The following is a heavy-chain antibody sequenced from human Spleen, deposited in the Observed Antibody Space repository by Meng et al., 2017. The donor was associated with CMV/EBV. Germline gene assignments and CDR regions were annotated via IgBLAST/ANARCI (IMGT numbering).Heavy chain of an antibody. CDR3: ARYQTYYDFWSEGTKEKSDAFDI. Sequence: ASVKVSCKASGYTFTSYGISWVRQAPGQGLEWMGWISAYNGNTNYAQKLQGRVTMTTDTSTSTAYMELRSLRSDDTAVHYCARYQTYYDFWSEGTKEKSDAFDIWGQGTMVTVSS. D-gene: IGHD3-3*01. V-gene: IGHV1-18*01. CDR1: GYTFTSYG. J-gene: IGHJ3*02. CDR2: ISAYNGNT.